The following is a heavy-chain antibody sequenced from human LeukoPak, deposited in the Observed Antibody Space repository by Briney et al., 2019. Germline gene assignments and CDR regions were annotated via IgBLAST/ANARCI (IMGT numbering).Heavy chain of an antibody. CDR3: ASGYENHYVSGTYYFY. CDR1: GGAFSSYA. Sequence: SVKVSCKASGGAFSSYAINWVRQAPGQGLEWMGRIIPFLNIANYAQNFQGRVTLTADKSTSTAYMELSSLRSEDTAVYYCASGYENHYVSGTYYFYWGQGTLVTVSS. CDR2: IIPFLNIA. V-gene: IGHV1-69*04. J-gene: IGHJ4*02. D-gene: IGHD3-10*01.